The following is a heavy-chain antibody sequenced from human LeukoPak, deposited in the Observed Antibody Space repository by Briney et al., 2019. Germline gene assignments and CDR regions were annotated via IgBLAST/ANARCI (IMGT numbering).Heavy chain of an antibody. J-gene: IGHJ3*02. CDR3: ARELGRAAFDI. Sequence: GGSLRLSCAASGFTFSSYWMHWVRQAPGKGLVWVSRINSDGSSTSYADSVKGRFTISRDNSKNTLYLQMNSLRAEDTAVYYCARELGRAAFDIWGQGTMVTVSS. V-gene: IGHV3-74*01. CDR2: INSDGSST. CDR1: GFTFSSYW.